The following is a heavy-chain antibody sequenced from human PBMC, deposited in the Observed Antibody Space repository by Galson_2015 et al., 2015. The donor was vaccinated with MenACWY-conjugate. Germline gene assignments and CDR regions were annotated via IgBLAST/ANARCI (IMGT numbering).Heavy chain of an antibody. CDR2: INSDGSST. V-gene: IGHV3-74*01. CDR3: AGSYVPGSDRKNYYMDV. J-gene: IGHJ6*03. Sequence: SLRLSCAASGFTFSRYWMHWVRHAPGKGLVWVSRINSDGSSTGYADSVKGQFTISRDNAKNTLHLQMNSLRAEDTAVYYCAGSYVPGSDRKNYYMDVWGRGTTVTVSS. D-gene: IGHD1-14*01. CDR1: GFTFSRYW.